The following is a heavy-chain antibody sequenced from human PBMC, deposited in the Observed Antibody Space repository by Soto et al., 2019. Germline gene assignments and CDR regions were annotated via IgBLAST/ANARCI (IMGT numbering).Heavy chain of an antibody. Sequence: SVKVSCKASGGTFSSYAISWVRQAPGQGLEWMGGIIPIFGTANYAQKFQGRVTITADESKSTAYMELSSLRSEDTAVYYCAGGTILYATSYYYGMDVWGQGTTVTVSS. V-gene: IGHV1-69*13. CDR3: AGGTILYATSYYYGMDV. CDR1: GGTFSSYA. J-gene: IGHJ6*02. CDR2: IIPIFGTA. D-gene: IGHD3-9*01.